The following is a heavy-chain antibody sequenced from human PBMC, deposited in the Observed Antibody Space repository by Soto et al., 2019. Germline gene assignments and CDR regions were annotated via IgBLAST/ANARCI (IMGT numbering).Heavy chain of an antibody. CDR3: AKDGEALYYYDTSGPKTWFDP. CDR1: GFTFSRYG. Sequence: GGSLRLSCAASGFTFSRYGMHWVRQAPGKGLEWVAIISYDGSNKYYADSVKGRFTISRDDSKSTLYLQMNSLRAEDTAVYYCAKDGEALYYYDTSGPKTWFDPWGLGTLVTVSS. J-gene: IGHJ5*02. CDR2: ISYDGSNK. D-gene: IGHD3-22*01. V-gene: IGHV3-30*18.